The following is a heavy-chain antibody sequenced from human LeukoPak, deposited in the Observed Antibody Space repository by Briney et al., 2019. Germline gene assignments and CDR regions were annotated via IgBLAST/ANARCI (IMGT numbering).Heavy chain of an antibody. V-gene: IGHV3-23*01. J-gene: IGHJ4*02. CDR2: ISDSGGGT. CDR1: GITLSNYG. CDR3: AKRGVVIRVVLVGFHKEAYYFES. Sequence: GGSLRLSCAVSGITLSNYGMGWGRRAPGKGVEWGAGISDSGGGTKYADSVKGRFTLSRHNPKNTLFLQMNSLRAEDTAVYFCAKRGVVIRVVLVGFHKEAYYFESWGQGALVTVSS. D-gene: IGHD3/OR15-3a*01.